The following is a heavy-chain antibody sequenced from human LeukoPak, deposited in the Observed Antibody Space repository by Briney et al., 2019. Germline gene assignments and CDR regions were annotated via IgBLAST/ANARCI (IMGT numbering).Heavy chain of an antibody. D-gene: IGHD5-18*01. J-gene: IGHJ4*02. V-gene: IGHV1-8*01. CDR1: GYTFTSYD. Sequence: EASVKVSCKASGYTFTSYDINWVRQAPGQGLEWMGWMNPNSGNTACAQGFQGRVTMTRNASISTAYMELSSLRSEDTALYYCARGPADTLASIYGDPFDYWGQGTLVTVSS. CDR2: MNPNSGNT. CDR3: ARGPADTLASIYGDPFDY.